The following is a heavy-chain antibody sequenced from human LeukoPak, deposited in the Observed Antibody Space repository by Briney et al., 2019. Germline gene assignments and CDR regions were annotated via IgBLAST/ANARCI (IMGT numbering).Heavy chain of an antibody. Sequence: SETLSLTCTVSGGSISSHYWSWFRQTPGERPEWIAFIYYSGTTNYNPSLKGRVTISIDSSKNQFSLKLSSVTAADTAIYYCARGTGFYDSSGHYYWGYFDSWGQETLVTVSS. CDR2: IYYSGTT. CDR1: GGSISSHY. J-gene: IGHJ4*02. CDR3: ARGTGFYDSSGHYYWGYFDS. D-gene: IGHD3-22*01. V-gene: IGHV4-59*11.